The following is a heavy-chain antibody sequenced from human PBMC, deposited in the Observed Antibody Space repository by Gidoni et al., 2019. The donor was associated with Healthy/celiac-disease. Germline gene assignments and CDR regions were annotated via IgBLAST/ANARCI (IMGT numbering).Heavy chain of an antibody. V-gene: IGHV4-34*01. J-gene: IGHJ4*02. CDR3: ARGGRPPIKSKFDY. Sequence: QVQLQQWGAGRLKPSETLSLTCAVYGGSFSGYYWSWIRQPPGKGLEWIGEINHSGSTNYNPSLKSRVTISVDTSKNQFSLKLSSVTAADTAVYYCARGGRPPIKSKFDYWGQGTLVTVSS. CDR1: GGSFSGYY. CDR2: INHSGST.